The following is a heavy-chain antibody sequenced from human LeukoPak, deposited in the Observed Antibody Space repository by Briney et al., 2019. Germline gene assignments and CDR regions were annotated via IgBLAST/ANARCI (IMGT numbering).Heavy chain of an antibody. CDR1: GGSISSHY. CDR3: VREGAAAGTDFDY. V-gene: IGHV4-4*07. J-gene: IGHJ4*02. CDR2: IYTSGSA. Sequence: SETLSLTCTVSGGSISSHYWSWIRQPAGKGLEWIGRIYTSGSANYNPSLKSRVIMSIDTSKNQFSLKLSSVTAADTAVYYCVREGAAAGTDFDYWGQGTLVTVSS. D-gene: IGHD6-13*01.